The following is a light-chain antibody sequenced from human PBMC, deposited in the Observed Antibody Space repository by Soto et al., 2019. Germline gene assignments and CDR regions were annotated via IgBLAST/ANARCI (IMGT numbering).Light chain of an antibody. CDR2: DAS. Sequence: VVLTHSPATLSLSPVERATLSFRASQILNTFLAWYQQRPGQAPRLLIYDASHRAAGIPDRFSGSGFGTDFTLTISSLEPEDAAVYYCQQRSNWPPITFGQGTRLEIK. J-gene: IGKJ5*01. CDR1: QILNTF. V-gene: IGKV3-11*01. CDR3: QQRSNWPPIT.